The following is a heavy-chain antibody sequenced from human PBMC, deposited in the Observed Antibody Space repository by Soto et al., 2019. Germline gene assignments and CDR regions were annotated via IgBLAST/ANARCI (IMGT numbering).Heavy chain of an antibody. J-gene: IGHJ4*02. V-gene: IGHV1-69*01. Sequence: QVQLVQSGAEVKKPGSSVKVSCKASGGTFSSYAISWVRQAPGQGLEWMGGIIPIFGTANYAQKFQGRVTIPADESTSTAYMELSSLRSEDTAVYYCARCGGGSGYFDQRAFDYWGQGTLVTVSS. CDR1: GGTFSSYA. CDR3: ARCGGGSGYFDQRAFDY. D-gene: IGHD3-9*01. CDR2: IIPIFGTA.